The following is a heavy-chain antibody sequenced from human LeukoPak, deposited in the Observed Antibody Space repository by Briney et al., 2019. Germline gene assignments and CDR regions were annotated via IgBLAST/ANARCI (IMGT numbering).Heavy chain of an antibody. CDR3: ARSYYDSSGHYTLGD. CDR1: GFTFRSYG. Sequence: GGSLRLSCAASGFTFRSYGMHWVRQAPGKGLEWVAVISSDGSNKCYADSVKGRFTISRDNSKNTLYLQMTILGAEDTALYYCARSYYDSSGHYTLGDWGQGTLVTVSS. D-gene: IGHD3-22*01. V-gene: IGHV3-30*03. J-gene: IGHJ4*02. CDR2: ISSDGSNK.